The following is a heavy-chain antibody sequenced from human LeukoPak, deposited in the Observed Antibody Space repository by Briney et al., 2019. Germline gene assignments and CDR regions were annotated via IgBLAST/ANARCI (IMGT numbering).Heavy chain of an antibody. D-gene: IGHD1-26*01. V-gene: IGHV4-4*02. CDR3: SRESGAFCPFGY. CDR2: ITPMGET. J-gene: IGHJ4*02. CDR1: GGSISSTNW. Sequence: SETLSLTYGVSGGSISSTNWWSWVRQPPGQGLEWMGEITPMGETNYAPSLTGGATMSLDGSRNQPSLDLTSVTAADTAIYYRSRESGAFCPFGYCGQGTLVIVPP.